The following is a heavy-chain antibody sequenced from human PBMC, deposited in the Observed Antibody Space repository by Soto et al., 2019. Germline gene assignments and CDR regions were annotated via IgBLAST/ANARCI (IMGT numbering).Heavy chain of an antibody. CDR3: ARIRITIFGVVSGPYYYYYGMDV. J-gene: IGHJ6*02. CDR1: GFTFSSYA. CDR2: ISGSGGST. Sequence: PGGSLRLSCAASGFTFSSYAMSWVRQAPGKGLEWVSAISGSGGSTYYADSVKGRFTISRDNSKNTLYLQMNSLRAEDTAVYYCARIRITIFGVVSGPYYYYYGMDVWGQGTTVTVSS. D-gene: IGHD3-3*01. V-gene: IGHV3-23*01.